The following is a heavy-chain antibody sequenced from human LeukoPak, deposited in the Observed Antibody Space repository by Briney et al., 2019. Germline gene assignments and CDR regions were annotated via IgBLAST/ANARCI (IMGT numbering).Heavy chain of an antibody. Sequence: PGGSLSLSCAASGFTFRSYAMSWVREAPGKALEWVSAISGSGGSTYYADSVKGRFTISRDNTKNTLYLQMNSQRAEDTDVYYWAKDSGYYDNSGYMIDAFHIWGQGTMVTVSS. CDR1: GFTFRSYA. V-gene: IGHV3-23*01. D-gene: IGHD3-22*01. CDR2: ISGSGGST. J-gene: IGHJ3*02. CDR3: AKDSGYYDNSGYMIDAFHI.